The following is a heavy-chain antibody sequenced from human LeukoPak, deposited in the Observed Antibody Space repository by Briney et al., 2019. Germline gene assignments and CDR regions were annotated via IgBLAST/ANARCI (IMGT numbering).Heavy chain of an antibody. CDR3: ARFGYYDRSAYYGDAFDI. D-gene: IGHD3-22*01. CDR2: IYYSGST. J-gene: IGHJ3*02. CDR1: GGSIISGGYY. Sequence: KASETLSLTCTVSGGSIISGGYYWSWIRQHPGKGLEWIGFIYYSGSTSYNPSLNSRVTISLDTSKNQFSLKLSSVTAADTAIYYCARFGYYDRSAYYGDAFDIWGQGTMVTVSS. V-gene: IGHV4-61*08.